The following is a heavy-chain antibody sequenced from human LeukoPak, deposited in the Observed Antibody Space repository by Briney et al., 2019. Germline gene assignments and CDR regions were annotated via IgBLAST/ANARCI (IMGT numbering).Heavy chain of an antibody. V-gene: IGHV4-39*07. CDR1: GGSINNNIHY. CDR3: ARGDGWLQFSFDY. CDR2: INHSGST. D-gene: IGHD5-24*01. J-gene: IGHJ4*02. Sequence: SETLSLTCTVSGGSINNNIHYWGWIRQPPGKGLEWIGEINHSGSTNYNPSLKSRVTISVDTSKNQFSLKLSSVTAADTAVYYCARGDGWLQFSFDYWGQGTLVTVSS.